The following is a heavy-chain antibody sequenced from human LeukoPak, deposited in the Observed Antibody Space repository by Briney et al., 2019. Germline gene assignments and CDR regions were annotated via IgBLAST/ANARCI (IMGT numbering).Heavy chain of an antibody. D-gene: IGHD6-19*01. CDR1: GFTFSNYG. Sequence: PGGSLRLSCAASGFTFSNYGLIWVRQAPGKGLEWVSSIRSGSRYIYYADSVKGRFTISRDNTRNSLYLQMKSLRGEDTAVYYCARDYGSGWHDFDYWGQGTLVTVSS. J-gene: IGHJ4*02. CDR3: ARDYGSGWHDFDY. V-gene: IGHV3-21*01. CDR2: IRSGSRYI.